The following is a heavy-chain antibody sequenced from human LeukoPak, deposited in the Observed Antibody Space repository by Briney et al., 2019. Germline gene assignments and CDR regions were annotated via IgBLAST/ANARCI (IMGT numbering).Heavy chain of an antibody. V-gene: IGHV3-21*04. D-gene: IGHD3-16*01. CDR1: GFTFSRYN. CDR3: ARGGGLDV. Sequence: GGSLRLSCGASGFTFSRYNMNWVRQAPGKGLEWVSSISSSSSYIYYADSVKGRFTISRDNAKNSLYLQMSNLRAEDTAVYFCARGGGLDVWGQGATVTVSS. CDR2: ISSSSSYI. J-gene: IGHJ6*02.